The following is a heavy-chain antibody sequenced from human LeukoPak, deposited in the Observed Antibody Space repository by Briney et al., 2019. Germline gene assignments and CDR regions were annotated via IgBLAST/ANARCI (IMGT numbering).Heavy chain of an antibody. Sequence: GGSLRLSCAASGFTFSNYAMTWVRQAPGKGLEWVSTITGSGNDAYYADSVKGRFTISRDNPKNMLYLQMNSLRAEDTAVYYCAKGATGLRIVGDDWGQGTLVTVSS. CDR1: GFTFSNYA. D-gene: IGHD2-15*01. J-gene: IGHJ4*02. V-gene: IGHV3-23*01. CDR2: ITGSGNDA. CDR3: AKGATGLRIVGDD.